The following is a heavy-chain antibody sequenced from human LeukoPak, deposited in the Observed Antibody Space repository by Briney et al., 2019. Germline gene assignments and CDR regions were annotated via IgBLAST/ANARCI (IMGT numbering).Heavy chain of an antibody. Sequence: ASVKVSCKASGYTFTGYYMHWVRQAPGQGLEWMGWINPNSGGTNYAQKFQGWVTMTRDTSISTAYMELSRLRSDDTAVYYCARDLVGDSSGWYDYWGQGTLVTVSS. CDR1: GYTFTGYY. CDR2: INPNSGGT. CDR3: ARDLVGDSSGWYDY. V-gene: IGHV1-2*04. D-gene: IGHD6-19*01. J-gene: IGHJ4*02.